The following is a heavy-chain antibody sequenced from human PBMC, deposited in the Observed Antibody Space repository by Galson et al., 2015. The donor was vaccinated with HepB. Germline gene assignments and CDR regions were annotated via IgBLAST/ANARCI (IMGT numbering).Heavy chain of an antibody. V-gene: IGHV3-72*01. CDR2: SRNKARSYST. CDR3: AKGYYGMDV. CDR1: GFTFSDHY. D-gene: IGHD1-14*01. Sequence: SLRLSCAASGFTFSDHYIDWVRQAPGKGLEWVGRSRNKARSYSTEYAASVRGRFTISRDNAKNSLYLQMNSLRAEDTALYYCAKGYYGMDVWGQGTTVTVSS. J-gene: IGHJ6*02.